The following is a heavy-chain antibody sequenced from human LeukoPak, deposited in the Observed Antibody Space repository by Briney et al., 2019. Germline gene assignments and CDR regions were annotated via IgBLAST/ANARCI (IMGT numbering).Heavy chain of an antibody. CDR3: AKPYCSGGSCYSAGFPFDI. CDR2: ISGSGGST. D-gene: IGHD2-15*01. V-gene: IGHV3-23*01. J-gene: IGHJ3*02. Sequence: GGSLRLSCAASGFTFSSYAMSWVRQAPGKGLEWVSAISGSGGSTYYADSVKGRFTISRDNSKNTLYLQMNSLRAEDTAVYYCAKPYCSGGSCYSAGFPFDIWGQGTMVTVSS. CDR1: GFTFSSYA.